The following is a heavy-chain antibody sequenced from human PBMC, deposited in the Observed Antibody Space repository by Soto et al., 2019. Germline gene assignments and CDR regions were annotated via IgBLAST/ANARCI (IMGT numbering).Heavy chain of an antibody. Sequence: QVHLQESGPGLVKPSETLSLTCTVSGGSINNHYWSWIRQPPGKGLEWIGYIYYTGSTNYNPSLKSRVTMSVDTSKNQCSLNLTGGGGGGGGGGGCARANWYSEYWGQGTLVTVSS. V-gene: IGHV4-59*11. CDR1: GGSINNHY. J-gene: IGHJ4*02. CDR3: ARANWYSEY. CDR2: IYYTGST. D-gene: IGHD7-27*01.